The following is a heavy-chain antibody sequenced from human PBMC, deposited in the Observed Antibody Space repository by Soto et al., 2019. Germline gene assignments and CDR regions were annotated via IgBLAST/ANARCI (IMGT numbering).Heavy chain of an antibody. CDR3: VRVAGSASWYETDS. J-gene: IGHJ4*02. V-gene: IGHV4-38-2*01. CDR2: TYYGASS. Sequence: SETLSLTCAVSGYSISSGYYWGWIRQPPGKGLEWLGTTYYGASSYYNPSLRSRITILLDASTNQLSLKLSSVTAADTAVYFCVRVAGSASWYETDSWGQGVLVTVSS. D-gene: IGHD6-13*01. CDR1: GYSISSGYY.